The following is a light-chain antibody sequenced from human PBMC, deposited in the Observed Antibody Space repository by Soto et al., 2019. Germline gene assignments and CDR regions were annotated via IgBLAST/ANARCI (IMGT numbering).Light chain of an antibody. V-gene: IGLV2-14*03. J-gene: IGLJ1*01. CDR2: DDS. CDR3: SSYTTSNTRQIV. Sequence: QSVLTQPASVSGSPGQSITISCTGTSSDIGGYNYVSWYQHHPGKAHKLIIYDDSNRTSGVSIRFSGSKSDNTASLTITKLQPEVEADYHCSSYTTSNTRQIVFGTGTKVTVL. CDR1: SSDIGGYNY.